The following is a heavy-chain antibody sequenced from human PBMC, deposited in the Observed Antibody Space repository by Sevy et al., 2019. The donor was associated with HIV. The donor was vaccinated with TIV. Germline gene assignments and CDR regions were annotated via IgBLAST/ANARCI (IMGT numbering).Heavy chain of an antibody. J-gene: IGHJ6*02. CDR3: ARAYSNYYYPMDV. Sequence: SETLSLTCTVSGTSITGYYWSWIRQPPGKGLEWIGYIYYSGRSDYNPSLKSRVTISEDTSKNQFSLKLSSVTAADTAVYYCARAYSNYYYPMDVWGQGTTVTVSS. CDR1: GTSITGYY. D-gene: IGHD4-4*01. CDR2: IYYSGRS. V-gene: IGHV4-59*01.